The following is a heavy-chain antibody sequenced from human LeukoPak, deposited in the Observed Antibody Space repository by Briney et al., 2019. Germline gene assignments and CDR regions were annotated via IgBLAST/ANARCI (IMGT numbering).Heavy chain of an antibody. Sequence: SETLSLTCAVSPGSMDSGLYYWTWIRQPAGKGLEWIGRISNNGGTAYNPSLRSRVTITVDTSNNHLSLKVTSVTAADTAVYYCESETKDIYSPSWGLYDTYYYIDAWGKGTTVTVSS. J-gene: IGHJ6*03. V-gene: IGHV4-61*02. CDR1: PGSMDSGLYY. CDR3: ESETKDIYSPSWGLYDTYYYIDA. D-gene: IGHD5/OR15-5a*01. CDR2: ISNNGGT.